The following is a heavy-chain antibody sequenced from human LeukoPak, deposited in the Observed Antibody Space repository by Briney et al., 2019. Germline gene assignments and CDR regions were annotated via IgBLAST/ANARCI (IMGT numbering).Heavy chain of an antibody. J-gene: IGHJ4*02. CDR2: IYWDDEK. V-gene: IGHV2-5*02. CDR1: GCALSTSGGV. D-gene: IGHD7-27*01. CDR3: THRTWGEYFDY. Sequence: ESGPTLVKPTQTLTLTGTFAGCALSTSGGVVGWTRQPPGKALECLALIYWDDEKRYRPSLRSRLTITKDSSKNQVVLTMTNMDPVDTATYYCTHRTWGEYFDYWGQGTLVTVSS.